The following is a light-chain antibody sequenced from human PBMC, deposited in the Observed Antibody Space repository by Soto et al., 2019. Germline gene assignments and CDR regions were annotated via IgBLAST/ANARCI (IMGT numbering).Light chain of an antibody. Sequence: EIVLTQSPGTLSLSPGERATLSCRASQSVSSSYLAWYQQKTGQAPRLLIYGASSRATGIPDRFSGSRSGTDFTVTISRLEPKDFAVYYCQQYGSSTWTFGKGTKVEIK. CDR1: QSVSSSY. J-gene: IGKJ1*01. V-gene: IGKV3-20*01. CDR3: QQYGSSTWT. CDR2: GAS.